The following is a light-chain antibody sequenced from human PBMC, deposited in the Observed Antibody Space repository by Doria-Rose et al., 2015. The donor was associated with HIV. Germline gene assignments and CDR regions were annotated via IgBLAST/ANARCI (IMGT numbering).Light chain of an antibody. V-gene: IGKV3-20*01. CDR2: DGS. J-gene: IGKJ1*01. CDR3: HQYGTSWT. Sequence: VLTQSPGTLSLSPGERATLSCRASQSFSSTYLAWYQQQPGQAHSLLIYDGSTRATGILDRFSARGSGTDFTLTINRLEPEDFALYYCHQYGTSWTFGQGTKVEI. CDR1: QSFSSTY.